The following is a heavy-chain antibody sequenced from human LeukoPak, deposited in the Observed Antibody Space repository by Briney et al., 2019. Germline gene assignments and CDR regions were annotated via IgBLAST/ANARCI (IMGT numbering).Heavy chain of an antibody. J-gene: IGHJ6*02. CDR1: GYSISSGYY. Sequence: PSETLSLTCTVSGYSISSGYYWGWIRQPPGKGLEWIGSIYHSGSTYYNPSLKSRVTISVDTSKNQFSLKLSSVTAADTAVYYCAREAVADGMDAWGQGTTVTVSS. V-gene: IGHV4-38-2*02. D-gene: IGHD6-19*01. CDR2: IYHSGST. CDR3: AREAVADGMDA.